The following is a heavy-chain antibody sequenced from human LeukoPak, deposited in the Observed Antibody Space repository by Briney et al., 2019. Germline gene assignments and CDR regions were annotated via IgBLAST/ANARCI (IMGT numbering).Heavy chain of an antibody. D-gene: IGHD3-22*01. V-gene: IGHV1-69*04. J-gene: IGHJ4*02. Sequence: SVKVSCKASGGTFSSYAISWVRHAPGQGLEWMGRIIPILGIANYAQKFQGRVTITADKSTSTAYMELSSLRSEDTAVYYCARDLYYYDSSGSPEYDYWGQGTLVTVSS. CDR2: IIPILGIA. CDR1: GGTFSSYA. CDR3: ARDLYYYDSSGSPEYDY.